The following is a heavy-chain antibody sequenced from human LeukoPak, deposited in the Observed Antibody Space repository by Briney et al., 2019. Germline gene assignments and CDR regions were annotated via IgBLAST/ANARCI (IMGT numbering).Heavy chain of an antibody. CDR3: AGQKWSGPFDC. D-gene: IGHD3-10*02. V-gene: IGHV4-39*01. CDR1: GDSVSSGSYY. J-gene: IGHJ4*02. CDR2: IYHSGNT. Sequence: PSETLSLTCTVSGDSVSSGSYYWGWIRQPPGKGLEWIGSIYHSGNTYSNSSLKSRVTISVDTSKNQVSLNLSSVTAADTAVYYCAGQKWSGPFDCWGQGTLVTVSS.